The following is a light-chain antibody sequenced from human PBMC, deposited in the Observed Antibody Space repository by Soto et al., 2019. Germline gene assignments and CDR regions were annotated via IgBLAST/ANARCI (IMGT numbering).Light chain of an antibody. CDR3: QQYGSSSGT. V-gene: IGKV3-20*01. CDR2: GAS. J-gene: IGKJ4*01. CDR1: QSVSSSY. Sequence: EIVLTQSPGTLSLSPGERATLSCKASQSVSSSYLAWYLQKPGQAPRLLIHGASSRATGIPERFSGSGSGTDFTLTISRLEPEDFDVYNCQQYGSSSGTFGGGTKVEIK.